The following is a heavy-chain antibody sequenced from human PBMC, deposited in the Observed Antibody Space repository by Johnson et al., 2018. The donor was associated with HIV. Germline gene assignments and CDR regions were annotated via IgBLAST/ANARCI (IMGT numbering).Heavy chain of an antibody. Sequence: LVESGGNLVQPGGSLRLSCAASGLTFRNSWMNWVRQTPGKGLEWVANIKQDGSQKYYVDSVKGRFTISRDNAKNSLYLQMNSLRAEDTAVYYCARESTNLYYVDIWGQGTMVTVSS. J-gene: IGHJ3*02. CDR3: ARESTNLYYVDI. D-gene: IGHD3-10*02. V-gene: IGHV3-7*05. CDR1: GLTFRNSW. CDR2: IKQDGSQK.